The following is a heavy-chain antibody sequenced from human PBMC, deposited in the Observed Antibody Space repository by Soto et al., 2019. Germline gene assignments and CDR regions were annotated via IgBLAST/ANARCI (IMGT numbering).Heavy chain of an antibody. CDR2: IYFTGNT. Sequence: SETLSLTCTASGGSITSSSHFWGWVRQPPGKGLEWIGTIYFTGNTYYTPSLKSRLTMSIDTSKNEFSLRLNSVTAADAAVYYCAGQTFTIAAASYGRSNWFDPWGPGTLVTVSS. CDR3: AGQTFTIAAASYGRSNWFDP. V-gene: IGHV4-39*01. D-gene: IGHD6-25*01. CDR1: GGSITSSSHF. J-gene: IGHJ5*02.